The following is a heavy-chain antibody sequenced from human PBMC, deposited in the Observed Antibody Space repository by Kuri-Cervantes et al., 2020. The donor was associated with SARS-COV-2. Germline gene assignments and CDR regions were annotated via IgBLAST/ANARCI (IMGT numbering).Heavy chain of an antibody. CDR3: ARASGNDYVWGGYY. CDR1: GFTFSSYA. D-gene: IGHD3-16*01. J-gene: IGHJ4*02. V-gene: IGHV3-23*03. CDR2: IYSGGSST. Sequence: GESLKISCAASGFTFSSYAMSWVRQAPGKGLEWVSVIYSGGSSTYYADSVKGRFTISRDNAKNSLYLQMNSLRAEDTAVYYCARASGNDYVWGGYYWGQGTLVTVSS.